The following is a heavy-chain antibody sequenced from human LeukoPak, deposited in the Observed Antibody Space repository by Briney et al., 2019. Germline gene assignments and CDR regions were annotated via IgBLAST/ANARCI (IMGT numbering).Heavy chain of an antibody. Sequence: SETLSLTCTVSGGSISSYYWSWIRQPPGKGLEWIGYIYYSGSTNYNPSLKSRITISVDTSKNQFSLKLSSVTAADTAVYYCARHTAMAHFDYWGQGTLVTVSS. J-gene: IGHJ4*02. CDR2: IYYSGST. CDR3: ARHTAMAHFDY. V-gene: IGHV4-59*01. D-gene: IGHD5-18*01. CDR1: GGSISSYY.